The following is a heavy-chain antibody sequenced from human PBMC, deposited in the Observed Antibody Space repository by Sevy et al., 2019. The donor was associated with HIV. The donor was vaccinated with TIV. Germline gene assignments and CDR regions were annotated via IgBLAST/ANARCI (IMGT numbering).Heavy chain of an antibody. CDR3: AKDFTGFYGMDV. D-gene: IGHD3-9*01. Sequence: GGSLRLSCEVSGLSVTNTGMHWVRQAPGKGLEWVGVISYDGINKYYGDSVKGRFIISRDRSKNTLYLQMNILRIEDTSVYYCAKDFTGFYGMDVWGQGTTVTVSS. J-gene: IGHJ6*02. CDR1: GLSVTNTG. CDR2: ISYDGINK. V-gene: IGHV3-30*18.